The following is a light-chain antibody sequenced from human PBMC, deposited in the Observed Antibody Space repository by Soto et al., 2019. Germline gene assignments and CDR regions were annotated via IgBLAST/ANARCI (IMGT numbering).Light chain of an antibody. CDR1: QDISNY. J-gene: IGKJ5*01. CDR3: PQADTLPSIT. CDR2: DAS. Sequence: DIQMTQSPSSLSASVGDRVTITCQASQDISNYLNWYQQKPGKAPKLLIYDASNLETGVPSRFSGSRSGTEFTFTISNLQPEDIAPYYCPQADTLPSITFEQGTRLEI. V-gene: IGKV1-33*01.